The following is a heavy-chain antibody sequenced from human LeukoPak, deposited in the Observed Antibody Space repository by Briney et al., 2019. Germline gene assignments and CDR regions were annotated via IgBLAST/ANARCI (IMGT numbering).Heavy chain of an antibody. CDR2: IKQDGSEK. J-gene: IGHJ3*02. V-gene: IGHV3-7*01. CDR1: GFSFSSYW. Sequence: PGRSLRLSCEGSGFSFSSYWMTWVRQAPGKGLEWVANIKQDGSEKYYVDSVKGRFTISRDNAKNSLYLQMNSLRAEDTAVYYCARVQYSSSWYSAFDIWGQGTMVTVSS. CDR3: ARVQYSSSWYSAFDI. D-gene: IGHD6-13*01.